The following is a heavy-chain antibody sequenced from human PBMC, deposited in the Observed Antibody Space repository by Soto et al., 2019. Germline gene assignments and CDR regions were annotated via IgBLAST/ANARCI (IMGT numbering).Heavy chain of an antibody. CDR3: AKHDQGYCSGGSCYYPSYYYYYMDV. J-gene: IGHJ6*03. D-gene: IGHD2-15*01. Sequence: GGSLRLSCAASGFTFSSYAMSWVRQAPGKGLEWVSAISGSGGSTYYADSVKGRLTISRDNSKNTLYLQMNSLRAEDTAVYYCAKHDQGYCSGGSCYYPSYYYYYMDVWGKGTTVTVSS. CDR1: GFTFSSYA. V-gene: IGHV3-23*01. CDR2: ISGSGGST.